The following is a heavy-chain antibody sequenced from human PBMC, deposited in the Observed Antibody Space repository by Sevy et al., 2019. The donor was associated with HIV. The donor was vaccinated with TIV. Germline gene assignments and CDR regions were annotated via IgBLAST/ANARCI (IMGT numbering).Heavy chain of an antibody. Sequence: LSLTCAASGFTFSSYEMNWVRQAPGKGLEWVSYISQSGSTTYSDSVKGRFTIFRDNVKNSVYLQMNNLRAEDTALYYCARDLPPSATTVAHFDYWGQGTLVTVSS. D-gene: IGHD4-17*01. J-gene: IGHJ4*02. CDR2: ISQSGSTT. V-gene: IGHV3-48*03. CDR1: GFTFSSYE. CDR3: ARDLPPSATTVAHFDY.